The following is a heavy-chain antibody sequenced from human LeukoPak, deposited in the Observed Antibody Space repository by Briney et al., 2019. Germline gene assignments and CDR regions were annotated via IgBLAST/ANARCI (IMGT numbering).Heavy chain of an antibody. D-gene: IGHD4-17*01. CDR2: IYYSGST. CDR1: GGSISRGDYY. V-gene: IGHV4-30-4*01. CDR3: ARWGDYGDHSSYFDY. J-gene: IGHJ4*02. Sequence: PAETHSLTCTVAGGSISRGDYYWSWLRPPPGKGLEWIGSIYYSGSTYYNPSLKSRVTITVDTSKNQFSLKLTSVTAADTPVYYCARWGDYGDHSSYFDYRGQGTLVTVSS.